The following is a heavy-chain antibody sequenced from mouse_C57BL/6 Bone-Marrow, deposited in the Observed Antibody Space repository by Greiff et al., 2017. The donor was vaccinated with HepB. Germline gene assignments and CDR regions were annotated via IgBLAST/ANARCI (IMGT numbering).Heavy chain of an antibody. Sequence: QVQLQQSGAELARPGASVKLSCKASGYTFTSYGISWVKQRTGQGLEWIGEIYPRSGNTYYNEKFKGKATLTADKSSSTAYMELRSLTSEDSAVYFWARLSYYGSSYRDYWGQGTTLTVSS. CDR3: ARLSYYGSSYRDY. CDR1: GYTFTSYG. J-gene: IGHJ2*01. V-gene: IGHV1-81*01. CDR2: IYPRSGNT. D-gene: IGHD1-1*01.